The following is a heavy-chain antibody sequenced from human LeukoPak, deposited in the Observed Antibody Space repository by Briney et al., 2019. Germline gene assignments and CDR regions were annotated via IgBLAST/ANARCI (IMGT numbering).Heavy chain of an antibody. CDR1: GFTFSDYY. CDR2: ISSSGSTI. V-gene: IGHV3-11*04. CDR3: ARGRHYYYDSSGYYYY. Sequence: GGSLRLSCAAPGFTFSDYYMSWIRQAPGKGLEWVSYISSSGSTIYYADSVKCRFTISRDNAKNSLYLQMNSLRAEDTAVYYCARGRHYYYDSSGYYYYWGQGTLVTVSS. D-gene: IGHD3-22*01. J-gene: IGHJ4*02.